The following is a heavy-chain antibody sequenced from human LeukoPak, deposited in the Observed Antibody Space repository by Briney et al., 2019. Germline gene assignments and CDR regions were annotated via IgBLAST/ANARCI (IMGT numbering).Heavy chain of an antibody. D-gene: IGHD2-21*02. J-gene: IGHJ4*02. V-gene: IGHV3-66*01. CDR2: IYSGGDT. Sequence: PGGSLRLSCAASGFTVSSKYMSWVRQAPGKGLEWVSVIYSGGDTYYADSAKGRFTISRDNSKNMIYLEMSSLRAEDTAVYYCARAGGDWSIWGDRNYFDYWGQGTLVTVSS. CDR3: ARAGGDWSIWGDRNYFDY. CDR1: GFTVSSKY.